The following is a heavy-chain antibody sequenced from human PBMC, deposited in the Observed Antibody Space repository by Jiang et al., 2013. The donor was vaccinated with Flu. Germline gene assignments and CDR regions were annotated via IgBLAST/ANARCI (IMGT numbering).Heavy chain of an antibody. J-gene: IGHJ6*04. Sequence: GAEVKKPGESLKISCKGSGYTFSSYWIAWVRQMPGKGLEWMGIIYPGDSDTRYSPSFQGHVTISADKSISTAYLQWSSLKASDTAMYYCARLKGEYYYGMDVWGKGTTVTVSS. CDR1: GYTFSSYW. V-gene: IGHV5-51*03. D-gene: IGHD3-10*01. CDR3: ARLKGEYYYGMDV. CDR2: IYPGDSDT.